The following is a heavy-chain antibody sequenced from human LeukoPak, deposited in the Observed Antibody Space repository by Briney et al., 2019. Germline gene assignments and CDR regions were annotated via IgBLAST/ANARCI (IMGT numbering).Heavy chain of an antibody. CDR2: IYSGGST. J-gene: IGHJ3*02. CDR1: GFTVSSNY. CDR3: ARGGPWLSDAFDI. D-gene: IGHD3-10*01. V-gene: IGHV3-53*01. Sequence: GGSLRLSCAASGFTVSSNYMSWVRQAPGKGLEWVSVIYSGGSTYYADSVKGRFTISRDNSKNALYLQMNSLRAEDTAVYYCARGGPWLSDAFDIWGQGTMVTVSS.